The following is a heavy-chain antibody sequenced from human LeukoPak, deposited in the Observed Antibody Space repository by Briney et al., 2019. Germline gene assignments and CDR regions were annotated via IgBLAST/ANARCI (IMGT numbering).Heavy chain of an antibody. V-gene: IGHV4-59*08. D-gene: IGHD2-2*01. CDR3: ARVGYCSSTSCYRPYYYYYGMDV. CDR2: IYYSGST. Sequence: PSETLSLTCTVSGGSISSYYWSWIRQPPGKGLEWIGYIYYSGSTNYNPSLKSRVTISVDTSKNQFSLKLSSVTAADTAVYYCARVGYCSSTSCYRPYYYYYGMDVWGQGTTVTVSS. J-gene: IGHJ6*02. CDR1: GGSISSYY.